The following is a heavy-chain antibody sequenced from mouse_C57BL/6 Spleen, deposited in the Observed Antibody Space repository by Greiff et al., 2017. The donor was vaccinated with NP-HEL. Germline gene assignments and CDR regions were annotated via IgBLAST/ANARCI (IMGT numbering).Heavy chain of an antibody. D-gene: IGHD2-1*01. CDR3: AKENLLWDYFDD. V-gene: IGHV2-3*01. J-gene: IGHJ2*01. Sequence: QVQLKQSGPGLVAPSHSLSITCTVSGFSLTSYGVSWVRQPPGKGLEWLGVIWGDGGTTYHSALISSLSIRKDNSKSQVFLKLNRLQTDDTATYYCAKENLLWDYFDDWGQGTTRTVSA. CDR2: IWGDGGT. CDR1: GFSLTSYG.